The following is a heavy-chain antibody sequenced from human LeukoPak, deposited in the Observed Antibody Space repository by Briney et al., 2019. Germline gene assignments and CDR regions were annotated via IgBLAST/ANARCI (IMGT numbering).Heavy chain of an antibody. Sequence: GSLRLSCAASGFTFSSYAMHWVRQAPGKGLEWVAVISYDGSNKYYADSVKGRFTISRDNSKNTLYLRMNSLRAEDTAVYYCARDRLAVAGQGVFFDYGGQGTLVTV. CDR3: ARDRLAVAGQGVFFDY. D-gene: IGHD6-19*01. CDR2: ISYDGSNK. V-gene: IGHV3-30*04. CDR1: GFTFSSYA. J-gene: IGHJ4*02.